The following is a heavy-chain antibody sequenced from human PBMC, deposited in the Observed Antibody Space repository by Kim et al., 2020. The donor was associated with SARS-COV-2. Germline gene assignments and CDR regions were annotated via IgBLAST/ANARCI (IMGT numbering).Heavy chain of an antibody. CDR2: VVSIAART. V-gene: IGHV3-23*01. J-gene: IGHJ4*01. Sequence: GGSLRLSCAASGFTFGDWAMTWVRQAPGKGLEWVSSVVSIAARTYYADSVKGRFTISKDNSKHTLYLQMNNLRAEDTAVYYCAKAGGSRGYGDYYFDFWG. D-gene: IGHD5-12*01. CDR3: AKAGGSRGYGDYYFDF. CDR1: GFTFGDWA.